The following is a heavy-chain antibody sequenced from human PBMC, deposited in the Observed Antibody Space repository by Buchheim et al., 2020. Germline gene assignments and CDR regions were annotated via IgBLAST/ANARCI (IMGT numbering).Heavy chain of an antibody. CDR1: GGSISSYY. CDR3: ARDLVDYDILTGYYYYGMDV. D-gene: IGHD3-9*01. V-gene: IGHV4-59*01. CDR2: IYYSGST. J-gene: IGHJ6*02. Sequence: QVQLQESGPGLVKPSETLSLTCTVSGGSISSYYWSWIRQPPGKGLEWIGYIYYSGSTNYNPSLKSRDTISVDTSKNQFSLKLSSVTAADTAVYYCARDLVDYDILTGYYYYGMDVWGQGTT.